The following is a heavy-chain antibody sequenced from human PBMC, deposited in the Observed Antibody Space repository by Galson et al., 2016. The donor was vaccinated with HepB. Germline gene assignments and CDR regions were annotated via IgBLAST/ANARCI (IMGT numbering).Heavy chain of an antibody. V-gene: IGHV3-48*04. Sequence: SLRLSCAASGFTFNSYSMNWVRQAPGKGLEWVAYISSSSGTIYYAASVKGRFTISRDNAGESLFLQMNSVRAEDAAVYYCVREGFCSSFNCFLSDWYTYYGTDVWGRGTTVIV. CDR1: GFTFNSYS. D-gene: IGHD3-10*01. CDR3: VREGFCSSFNCFLSDWYTYYGTDV. J-gene: IGHJ6*03. CDR2: ISSSSGTI.